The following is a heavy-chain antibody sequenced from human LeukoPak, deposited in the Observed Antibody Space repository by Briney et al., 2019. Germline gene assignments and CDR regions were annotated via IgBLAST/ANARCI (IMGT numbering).Heavy chain of an antibody. Sequence: SETLSLTCAVYGGSFSDYYWSWIRQTPGKGLEWIGEINHSGSTNYNPSLKSRVTISVDTSKNQFSLKLNSVTAADTAVYCCARGDGGATVSNYYYYMDVWGKGTTVTVSS. CDR2: INHSGST. CDR1: GGSFSDYY. J-gene: IGHJ6*03. V-gene: IGHV4-34*01. D-gene: IGHD4-11*01. CDR3: ARGDGGATVSNYYYYMDV.